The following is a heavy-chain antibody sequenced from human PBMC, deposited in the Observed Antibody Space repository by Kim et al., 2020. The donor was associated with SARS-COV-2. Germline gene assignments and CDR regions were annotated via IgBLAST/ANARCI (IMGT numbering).Heavy chain of an antibody. J-gene: IGHJ5*02. CDR1: GYTFTNYA. CDR2: LNTGSGNT. D-gene: IGHD3-22*01. V-gene: IGHV1-3*04. Sequence: ASVKVSCKTSGYTFTNYAIHWVRQGPGQSLEWLGWLNTGSGNTKYSEKFQDRISWTRDTAAPTAYTDLSGLRFEDPANYYCVRDAIEFSGNWYDWLYPW. CDR3: VRDAIEFSGNWYDWLYP.